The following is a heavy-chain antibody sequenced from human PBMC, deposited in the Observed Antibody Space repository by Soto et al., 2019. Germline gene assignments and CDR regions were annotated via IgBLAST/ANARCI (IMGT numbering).Heavy chain of an antibody. CDR3: ARVVAAAGRYYYYGMDV. CDR2: IYHSGST. V-gene: IGHV4-30-2*01. J-gene: IGHJ6*02. Sequence: QLQLQESGSGLVKPSQTLSLTCAVSGGSISSGGYSWSWIRQPPGKGLEWIGYIYHSGSTYYNPSLKSRVTTSVDRSKNQFSLKLSSVTSAATAVYYCARVVAAAGRYYYYGMDVWGQGTTVTVSS. CDR1: GGSISSGGYS. D-gene: IGHD6-13*01.